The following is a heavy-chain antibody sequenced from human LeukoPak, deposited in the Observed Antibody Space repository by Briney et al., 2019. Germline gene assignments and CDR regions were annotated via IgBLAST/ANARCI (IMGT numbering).Heavy chain of an antibody. V-gene: IGHV3-11*01. CDR1: GFTFTDHY. Sequence: GGSLRLSCSVAGFTFTDHYMNWIRQVPGKGLEWVSYINTIGSHAEYADSVKGRFTISRDNDKSSLYLQMDSLRADDTAIYYCARGVPYDSWSGPHYSDYWGQGTLVTVSS. D-gene: IGHD3-3*01. CDR3: ARGVPYDSWSGPHYSDY. CDR2: INTIGSHA. J-gene: IGHJ4*02.